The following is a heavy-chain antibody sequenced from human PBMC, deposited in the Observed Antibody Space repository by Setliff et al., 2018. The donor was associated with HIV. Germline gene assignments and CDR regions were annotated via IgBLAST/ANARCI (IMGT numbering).Heavy chain of an antibody. D-gene: IGHD2-21*02. V-gene: IGHV4-39*02. CDR3: AREVDVVTTSDAFDI. CDR1: GGSISGSNYY. J-gene: IGHJ3*02. CDR2: IYYSGST. Sequence: SETLSLTCTVSGGSISGSNYYWGWIRQPPGKGLEWVGSIYYSGSTYYSPSLKSRVTISVDTSKNQFSLTLTSVTAADTAVYYCAREVDVVTTSDAFDIWGQGTMVTVSS.